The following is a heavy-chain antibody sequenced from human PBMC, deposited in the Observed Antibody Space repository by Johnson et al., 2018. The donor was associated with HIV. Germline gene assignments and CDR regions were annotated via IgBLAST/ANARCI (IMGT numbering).Heavy chain of an antibody. CDR1: GFTFSSYG. Sequence: QVQLVESGGGVVQPGGSLRLSCAASGFTFSSYGMHWVRQAPGKGLEWVAFIRYDGSNKYYEDAVKGRFTISRDNSKNTLYLQMNSQRAEDTAVYYCARTRQGAFDIWVQGTMVTVSS. D-gene: IGHD1-14*01. J-gene: IGHJ3*02. CDR2: IRYDGSNK. CDR3: ARTRQGAFDI. V-gene: IGHV3-30*02.